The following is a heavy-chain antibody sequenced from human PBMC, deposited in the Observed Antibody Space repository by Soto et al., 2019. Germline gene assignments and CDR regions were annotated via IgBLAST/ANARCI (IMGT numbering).Heavy chain of an antibody. Sequence: ASVKVSCKASGYTFTSYYMHWVRQAPGQGLEWMGIINPSGGSTSYAQKFQGRVTMTRDTSTSTVYMELSSPRSEDTAVYYCARGAVLRFLEWLLDWFDPWGQGTLVTVSS. D-gene: IGHD3-3*01. V-gene: IGHV1-46*01. J-gene: IGHJ5*02. CDR1: GYTFTSYY. CDR2: INPSGGST. CDR3: ARGAVLRFLEWLLDWFDP.